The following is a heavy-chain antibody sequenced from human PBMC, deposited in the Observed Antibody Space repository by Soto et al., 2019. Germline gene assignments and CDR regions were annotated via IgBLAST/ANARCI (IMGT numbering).Heavy chain of an antibody. Sequence: PGGSLRLSCAASGFTFSSYWMHWVRQAPGKGLVWVSLINSDESSTTYADSVKGRFTISRDNAKNTLYLQMNSLRAEDTAVYYGASSGYYLPFDYWGQGTLVTVSS. CDR1: GFTFSSYW. CDR3: ASSGYYLPFDY. J-gene: IGHJ4*02. D-gene: IGHD3-22*01. V-gene: IGHV3-74*01. CDR2: INSDESST.